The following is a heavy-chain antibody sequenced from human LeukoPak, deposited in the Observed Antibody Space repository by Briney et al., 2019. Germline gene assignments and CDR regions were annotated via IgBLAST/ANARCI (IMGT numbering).Heavy chain of an antibody. CDR3: AKDIGRRIADYGMDA. J-gene: IGHJ6*02. V-gene: IGHV3-43*02. CDR1: GFTFDDYA. CDR2: ISGDGGST. D-gene: IGHD6-13*01. Sequence: PGGSLRLSCAASGFTFDDYAMHWVRQAPGKGLEWVSLISGDGGSTYYADSVKGRFTISRDNSKNSLYLQMNSLRTEDTALYYCAKDIGRRIADYGMDAWGQGTTVTVSS.